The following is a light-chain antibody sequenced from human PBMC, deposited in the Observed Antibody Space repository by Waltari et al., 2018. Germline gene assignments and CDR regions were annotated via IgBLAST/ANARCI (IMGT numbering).Light chain of an antibody. Sequence: QSALTQPPSASGSPGQSVTISCTGTSSDVGRSTSVSWFQQHPGKAPKLIIYEVSKRPSGVPDRFSGSKSGNTASLTVSGLQAEDEADYYCSSKGGSNNLVFGGGTKLTVL. J-gene: IGLJ3*02. CDR2: EVS. V-gene: IGLV2-8*01. CDR3: SSKGGSNNLV. CDR1: SSDVGRSTS.